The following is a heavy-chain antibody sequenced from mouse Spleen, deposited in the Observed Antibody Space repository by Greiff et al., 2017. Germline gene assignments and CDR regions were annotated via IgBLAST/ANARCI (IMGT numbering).Heavy chain of an antibody. J-gene: IGHJ2*01. CDR3: TRREIYYYDGSYYFDY. V-gene: IGHV1-15*01. Sequence: QVQLQQSGAELVRPGASVTLSCKASGYTFTDYEMHWVKQTPVHGLEWIGAIDPETGGTAYNQKFKGKAILTADKSSSTAYMELRSLTSEDSAVYYCTRREIYYYDGSYYFDYWGQGTTLTVSS. CDR1: GYTFTDYE. CDR2: IDPETGGT. D-gene: IGHD1-1*01.